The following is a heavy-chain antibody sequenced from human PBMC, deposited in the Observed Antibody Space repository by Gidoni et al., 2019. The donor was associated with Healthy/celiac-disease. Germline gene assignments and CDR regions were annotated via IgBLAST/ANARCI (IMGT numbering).Heavy chain of an antibody. D-gene: IGHD1-26*01. CDR1: GGSISSYY. CDR2: IYTSGST. Sequence: QVQLQESGPGLVKPSETLSLTCNVSGGSISSYYWSWIRQPAGKGLEWIGRIYTSGSTNYNPSLKSRVTMSVDTSKNQFSLKLSSVTAADTAVYYCARDLLVGATEDWFDPWGQGTLVTVSS. V-gene: IGHV4-4*07. CDR3: ARDLLVGATEDWFDP. J-gene: IGHJ5*02.